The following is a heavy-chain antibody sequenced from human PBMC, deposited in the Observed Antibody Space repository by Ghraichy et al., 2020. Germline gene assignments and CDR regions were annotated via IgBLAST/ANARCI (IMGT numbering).Heavy chain of an antibody. CDR3: ARDRFSGYDKNYYYYYGMDV. CDR2: ISSSSSTI. Sequence: GESLNISCAASGFTFSSYSMNWVRQAPGKGLEWVSYISSSSSTIYYADSVKGRFTISRDNAKNSLYLQMNSLRAEDTAVYYCARDRFSGYDKNYYYYYGMDVWGQGTTVTVSS. V-gene: IGHV3-48*04. J-gene: IGHJ6*02. CDR1: GFTFSSYS. D-gene: IGHD5-12*01.